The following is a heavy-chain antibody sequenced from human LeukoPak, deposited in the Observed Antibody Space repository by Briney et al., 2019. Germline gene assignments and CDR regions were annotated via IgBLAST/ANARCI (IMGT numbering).Heavy chain of an antibody. CDR2: ISSSSSYI. D-gene: IGHD3-10*01. V-gene: IGHV3-21*01. J-gene: IGHJ4*02. CDR1: GFTFSSYS. CDR3: ASVGWFGELFVDY. Sequence: GGSLRLSCAASGFTFSSYSMNWFRQAPGKGLEWVSSISSSSSYIYYADSVKGRFTISRDNAKNSLYLQMNSLRAEDAAVYYCASVGWFGELFVDYWGQGTLVTVSS.